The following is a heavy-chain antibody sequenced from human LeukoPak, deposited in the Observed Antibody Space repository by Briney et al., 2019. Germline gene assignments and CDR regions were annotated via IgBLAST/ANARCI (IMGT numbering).Heavy chain of an antibody. J-gene: IGHJ5*02. CDR3: ARPGRYGSGRYNWFDP. CDR1: GGSFSGYY. CDR2: INHSGST. Sequence: PSETLSLTCAVYGGSFSGYYWSWIRQPPGKGLEWIGEINHSGSTNYNPSLKSRITISVDTSKNQFSLKLSSVTAADTAVYYCARPGRYGSGRYNWFDPWGQGTLVTVSS. V-gene: IGHV4-34*01. D-gene: IGHD3-10*01.